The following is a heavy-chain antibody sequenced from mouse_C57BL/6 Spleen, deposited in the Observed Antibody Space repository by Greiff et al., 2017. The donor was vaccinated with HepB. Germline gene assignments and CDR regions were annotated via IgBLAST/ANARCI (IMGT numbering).Heavy chain of an antibody. D-gene: IGHD1-1*01. Sequence: QVQLKESGTELVKPGASVKLSCKASGYTFTSYWMHWVKQRPGQGLEWIGNINPSNGGTNYNEKFKSKATLTVDKSSSPAYMQLSSLTSEDAAVYYCASGSSHLDWYFDVWGTGTTVTVSS. CDR2: INPSNGGT. J-gene: IGHJ1*03. CDR3: ASGSSHLDWYFDV. CDR1: GYTFTSYW. V-gene: IGHV1-53*01.